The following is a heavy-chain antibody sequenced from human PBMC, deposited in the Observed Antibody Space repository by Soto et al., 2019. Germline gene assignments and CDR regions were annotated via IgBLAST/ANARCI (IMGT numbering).Heavy chain of an antibody. CDR1: GFTFSSYS. CDR2: ISSSSSYI. D-gene: IGHD4-17*01. J-gene: IGHJ4*02. CDR3: ARVKEDDYGDYFDY. V-gene: IGHV3-21*01. Sequence: SGGSLRLSCSASGFTFSSYSMNWVRQAPGKGLEWVSLISSSSSYIYYADSVKGRFTISRDNAKSSLYLQMNSLRAEDTAVYYCARVKEDDYGDYFDYWGQGTLVTVSS.